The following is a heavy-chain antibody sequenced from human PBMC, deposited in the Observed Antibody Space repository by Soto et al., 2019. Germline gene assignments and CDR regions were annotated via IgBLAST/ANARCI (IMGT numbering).Heavy chain of an antibody. V-gene: IGHV3-23*01. CDR3: AKDSFINLRGYDSY. CDR1: GFTFSTYA. J-gene: IGHJ4*02. D-gene: IGHD5-12*01. CDR2: ISGSGDST. Sequence: EVQLLESGGGLLQPGGSLRPSLAAPGFTFSTYAMIWARQAPGKGRGWVSAISGSGDSTYYADSVKGRFTISRDNSKNTLYLQMSSLRAEDTAIYYCAKDSFINLRGYDSYWGQGTLVTVSS.